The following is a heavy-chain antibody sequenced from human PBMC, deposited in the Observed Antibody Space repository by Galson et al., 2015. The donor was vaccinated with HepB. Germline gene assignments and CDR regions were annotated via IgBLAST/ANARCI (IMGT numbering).Heavy chain of an antibody. V-gene: IGHV1-46*01. CDR3: ARPDCSGGSCYSGDDAFDI. J-gene: IGHJ3*02. Sequence: SVKVSCKASGYTFTSYYMHWVRQAPGQGLEWMGIINPSGGSTSYAQKFQGRVTMTRDTSTSTVYMELSSLRSEDTAVYYCARPDCSGGSCYSGDDAFDIWGQGTMVTVSS. D-gene: IGHD2-15*01. CDR2: INPSGGST. CDR1: GYTFTSYY.